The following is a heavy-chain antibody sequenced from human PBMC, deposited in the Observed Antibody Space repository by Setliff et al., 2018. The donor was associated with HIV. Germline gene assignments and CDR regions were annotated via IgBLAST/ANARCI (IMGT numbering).Heavy chain of an antibody. CDR3: ARVPFRSAWFSGGHDAFDI. CDR2: ISAYNGNT. Sequence: ASVKVSCKASGYTFTSYGISWVRQAPGQGLEWMGWISAYNGNTNYAQKLQGRVAMTTETSTSTAYMEMRSLRSDDTAVYYCARVPFRSAWFSGGHDAFDIWGQGTMVTVSS. D-gene: IGHD6-19*01. V-gene: IGHV1-18*01. J-gene: IGHJ3*02. CDR1: GYTFTSYG.